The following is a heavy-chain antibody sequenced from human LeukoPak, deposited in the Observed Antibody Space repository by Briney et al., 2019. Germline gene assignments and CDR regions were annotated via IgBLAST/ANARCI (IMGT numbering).Heavy chain of an antibody. D-gene: IGHD5-24*01. CDR1: GFTFSDYS. CDR2: IGIDSGNT. CDR3: ARDYKYAFDN. V-gene: IGHV3-48*01. Sequence: GVSLRLSCAASGFTFSDYSMNWVRQAPGKGLEWISYIGIDSGNTNYADSVKGRFTISGDKAKNSLYLQMNSLRVEDTAVYYCARDYKYAFDNWGQGTLVTVSS. J-gene: IGHJ4*02.